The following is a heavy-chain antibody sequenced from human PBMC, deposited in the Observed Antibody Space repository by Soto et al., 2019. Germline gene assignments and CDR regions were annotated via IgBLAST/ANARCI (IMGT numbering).Heavy chain of an antibody. Sequence: EAVLLESGGGLVQPGGSLRLSCEVSGVAFSFYSMSWVRQAPGKGREWVASISGNGGTTYYAASGKGRFTFSRDNSKNTVYLQMNSLRGEDTAVYYCAKDRGGFTSGWEFFDFWGQGTLVTVSS. V-gene: IGHV3-23*01. D-gene: IGHD6-19*01. CDR1: GVAFSFYS. CDR3: AKDRGGFTSGWEFFDF. CDR2: ISGNGGTT. J-gene: IGHJ4*02.